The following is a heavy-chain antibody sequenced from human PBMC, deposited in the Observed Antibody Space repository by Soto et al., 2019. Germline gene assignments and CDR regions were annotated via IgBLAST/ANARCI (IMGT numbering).Heavy chain of an antibody. J-gene: IGHJ4*02. CDR3: AREGSYHYFDF. Sequence: QVQLQESGPGLVKASQTLSLTCAVSGASLSRGGYYWSWIRQRPGKGPEWIGNIYYSGSTDYNPYFKSRVKISLDTSKNQFSLRLNSMTAADTAVYFCAREGSYHYFDFWGQGTLVT. CDR1: GASLSRGGYY. V-gene: IGHV4-31*11. CDR2: IYYSGST. D-gene: IGHD1-26*01.